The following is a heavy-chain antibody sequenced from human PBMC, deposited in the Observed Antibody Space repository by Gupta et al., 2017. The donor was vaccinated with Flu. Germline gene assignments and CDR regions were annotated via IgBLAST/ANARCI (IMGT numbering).Heavy chain of an antibody. V-gene: IGHV1-3*01. J-gene: IGHJ6*02. CDR1: GYTFTSYA. D-gene: IGHD2-2*01. Sequence: QVQLVQSGAEVKKPGASVKVSCKASGYTFTSYAMHWVRQAPGQRLEWMGWINAGNGNTKYSQKFQGRVTITRDTSASTAYMELSSLRSEDTAVYYCARGYCSSTSCYADYYYYYGMDVWGQGTTVTVSS. CDR3: ARGYCSSTSCYADYYYYYGMDV. CDR2: INAGNGNT.